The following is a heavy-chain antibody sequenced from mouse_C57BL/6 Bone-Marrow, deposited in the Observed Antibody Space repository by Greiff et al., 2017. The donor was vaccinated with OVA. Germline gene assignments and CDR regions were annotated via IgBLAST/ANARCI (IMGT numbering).Heavy chain of an antibody. V-gene: IGHV14-4*01. CDR1: GFNIKDDY. J-gene: IGHJ3*01. CDR2: IDPENGDT. CDR3: TTWGNYRVSFAY. D-gene: IGHD2-1*01. Sequence: EVQLQQSGAELVRPGASVKLSCTASGFNIKDDYMHWVKQRPEQGLEWIGWIDPENGDTEYASKFQGKATITADTSSNTAYLQLSSLTSEDTAVYYCTTWGNYRVSFAYWGQGTLVTVSA.